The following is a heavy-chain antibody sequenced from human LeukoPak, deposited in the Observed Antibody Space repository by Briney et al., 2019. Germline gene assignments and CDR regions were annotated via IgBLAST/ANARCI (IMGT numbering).Heavy chain of an antibody. Sequence: ASVKVSCKASGYTFTDYYMHWVRQAPGQGLEWMGWINPKSGGRSYAQRFQGRVTMTRDTSISTAYMELSRLRSDDTAVYYCATGERLVPAAMWFDHWGQGTLVTVSS. CDR2: INPKSGGR. J-gene: IGHJ5*02. CDR3: ATGERLVPAAMWFDH. V-gene: IGHV1-2*02. CDR1: GYTFTDYY. D-gene: IGHD2-2*01.